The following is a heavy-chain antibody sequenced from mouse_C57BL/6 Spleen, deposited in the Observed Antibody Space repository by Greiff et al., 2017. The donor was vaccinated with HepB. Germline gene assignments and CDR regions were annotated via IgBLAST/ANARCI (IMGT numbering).Heavy chain of an antibody. CDR3: ARCPRVTTVVATGYFDY. V-gene: IGHV1-81*01. D-gene: IGHD1-1*01. CDR2: IYPRSGNT. CDR1: GYTFTSYG. Sequence: QVQLQQSGAELARPGASVKLSCKASGYTFTSYGISWVKQRTGQGLEWIGEIYPRSGNTYYNEKFKGKATLTADKSSSTAYMELRSLTSEDSAIYFCARCPRVTTVVATGYFDYWGQGTTLTVSS. J-gene: IGHJ2*01.